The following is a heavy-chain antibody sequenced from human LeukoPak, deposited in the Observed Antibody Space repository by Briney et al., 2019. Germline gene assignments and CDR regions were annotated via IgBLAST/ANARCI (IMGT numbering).Heavy chain of an antibody. Sequence: PGGSLRLSCAASGFSFSAYGVHWVRQAPGKGLEWVAVIWYDGSSKDYADPVKGRFTLSRDNSKNTLYLQMNSLTVEDTAVYYCARSQSSSLIDYWGQGTLVTVSS. CDR3: ARSQSSSLIDY. D-gene: IGHD6-13*01. J-gene: IGHJ4*02. V-gene: IGHV3-33*01. CDR2: IWYDGSSK. CDR1: GFSFSAYG.